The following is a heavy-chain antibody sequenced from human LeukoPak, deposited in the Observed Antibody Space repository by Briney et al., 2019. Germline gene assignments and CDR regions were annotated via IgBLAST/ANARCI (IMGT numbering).Heavy chain of an antibody. D-gene: IGHD2-15*01. V-gene: IGHV6-1*01. CDR1: GDSVSSNSAA. J-gene: IGHJ4*02. Sequence: SQTLSLTCAISGDSVSSNSAAWNWIRQSPSRGLEWLGRTYYRSKWYNDYAVSVKSRITINPDTSKNQSSLQLNSVTSEDTAVYYCARGSKRDYSLDYWGQGTLVTVSS. CDR3: ARGSKRDYSLDY. CDR2: TYYRSKWYN.